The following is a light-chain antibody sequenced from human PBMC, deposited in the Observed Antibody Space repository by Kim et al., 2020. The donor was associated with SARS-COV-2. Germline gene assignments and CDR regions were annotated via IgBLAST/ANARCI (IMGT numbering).Light chain of an antibody. CDR3: QTWGTVV. CDR1: SGHSSYA. J-gene: IGLJ2*01. V-gene: IGLV4-69*01. Sequence: QPVLTQSPSASASLGASVKLTCTLSSGHSSYAIAWHQQQPEKGPRYLMKLNSDGSHSTGDGIPDRFSGSSSGAERYLTISSLQSEDEADYYCQTWGTVVFGGGTQLTVL. CDR2: LNSDGSH.